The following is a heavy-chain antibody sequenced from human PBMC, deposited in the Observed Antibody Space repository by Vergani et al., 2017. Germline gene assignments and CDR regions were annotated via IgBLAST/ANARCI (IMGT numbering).Heavy chain of an antibody. CDR1: GFTFTSSA. CDR3: ARDVRYSSSWYKFDP. V-gene: IGHV1-58*01. Sequence: QMQLVQSGPEVKKPGTSVKVSCKASGFTFTSSAVQWVRQARGQRLEWIGWIVVGSGNTNYAQKFQERVTITRDMSTSTAYMELSSLRSEDTAVYYCARDVRYSSSWYKFDPWGQGTLVTVSS. CDR2: IVVGSGNT. D-gene: IGHD6-13*01. J-gene: IGHJ5*02.